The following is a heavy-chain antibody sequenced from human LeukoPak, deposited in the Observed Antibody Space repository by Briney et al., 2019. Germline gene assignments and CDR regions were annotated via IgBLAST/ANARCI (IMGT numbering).Heavy chain of an antibody. Sequence: SETLSLTCAVYGGSFSGYYWSWIRQPPGKGLEWIGEINHSGSTNYSPSLKSRVTISVDTSKNQFSPKLSSVTAADTAVYYCARRRLEILWGSYRYPPYYFDYWGQGTLVTVSS. CDR2: INHSGST. D-gene: IGHD3-16*02. J-gene: IGHJ4*02. CDR3: ARRRLEILWGSYRYPPYYFDY. V-gene: IGHV4-34*01. CDR1: GGSFSGYY.